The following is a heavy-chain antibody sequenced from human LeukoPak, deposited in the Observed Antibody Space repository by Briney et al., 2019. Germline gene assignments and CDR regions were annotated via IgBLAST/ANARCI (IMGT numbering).Heavy chain of an antibody. J-gene: IGHJ6*03. CDR2: INYSGST. Sequence: SETLSLTCTVSGVSTNNYYWSWIRQPPGKGLEWIGCINYSGSTNYNPSLKSRVTISVDTSKNQFSLKLSSVTAADTAVYYCARGGYDFWSGYPYYYYMDVWGKGTTVTVSS. CDR3: ARGGYDFWSGYPYYYYMDV. CDR1: GVSTNNYY. V-gene: IGHV4-59*01. D-gene: IGHD3-3*01.